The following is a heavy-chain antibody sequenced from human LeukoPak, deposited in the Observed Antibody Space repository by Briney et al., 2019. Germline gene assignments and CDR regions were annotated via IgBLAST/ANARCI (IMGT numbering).Heavy chain of an antibody. J-gene: IGHJ4*02. V-gene: IGHV3-30*18. CDR3: AKDGYVFGGSATWGLVDY. CDR1: GFTTSSYG. D-gene: IGHD3-16*01. CDR2: ISNDGSNK. Sequence: PGRSLRLSCAASGFTTSSYGMHWVRQAPGKGLKWVVVISNDGSNKYYADSVKGRLTISRDNSKNTLYLQMHSLRAEATAVYYCAKDGYVFGGSATWGLVDYWGQGTLVTVSS.